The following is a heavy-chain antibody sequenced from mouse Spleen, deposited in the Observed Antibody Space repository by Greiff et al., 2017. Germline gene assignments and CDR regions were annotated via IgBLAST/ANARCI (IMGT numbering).Heavy chain of an antibody. CDR3: ARDGYPLDY. CDR2: INPYNADS. D-gene: IGHD2-3*01. V-gene: IGHV1-20*01. Sequence: EVQLVESGPELVKPGDSVKISCKASGYSFSGYFMNWVMQSHGKSLEWIGRINPYNADSVYNQRFKGKATLTVDKSSTTAHMELRSLTSEDSAVYFCARDGYPLDYWGQGTTLTVSS. J-gene: IGHJ2*01. CDR1: GYSFSGYF.